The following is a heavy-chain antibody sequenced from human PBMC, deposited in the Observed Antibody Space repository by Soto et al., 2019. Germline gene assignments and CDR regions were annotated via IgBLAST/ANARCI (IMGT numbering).Heavy chain of an antibody. Sequence: SVKVSCKASGGTFSSYAISWVRQAPGQGLEWMGGIIPIFGTANYAQKFQGRVTITADESTSTAYMELSSLRSEDTAVYYCARDLNDYGDFFDYWGQGTLVTVSS. CDR3: ARDLNDYGDFFDY. D-gene: IGHD4-17*01. V-gene: IGHV1-69*13. J-gene: IGHJ4*02. CDR2: IIPIFGTA. CDR1: GGTFSSYA.